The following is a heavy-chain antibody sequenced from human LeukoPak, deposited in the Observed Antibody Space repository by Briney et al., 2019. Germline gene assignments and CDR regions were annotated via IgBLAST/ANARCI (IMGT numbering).Heavy chain of an antibody. D-gene: IGHD2/OR15-2a*01. CDR2: IKGDGSEK. CDR1: GFTFSLYW. J-gene: IGHJ4*02. Sequence: GGSLRLSCTASGFTFSLYWMSWVRQAPGKGLEWVATIKGDGSEKYYVDSVKGRFTISRDNAQNSLDLHMDSLRAEDTAVYYCVRDISESSTPDIGGQGALVTVSS. CDR3: VRDISESSTPDI. V-gene: IGHV3-7*01.